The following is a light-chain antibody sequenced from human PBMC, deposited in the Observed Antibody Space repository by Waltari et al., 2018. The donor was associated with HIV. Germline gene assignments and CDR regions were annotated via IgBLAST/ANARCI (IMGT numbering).Light chain of an antibody. CDR1: SSNIGSRS. J-gene: IGLJ3*02. CDR3: STWDDSLNGRV. V-gene: IGLV1-44*01. Sequence: QSVLTQPPSASGTPGQWVTISCSGSSSNIGSRSVNWYQQLPGPAPKLLIYSDTQRPSGVPDRLSGSKSGTSASLAISGLQSEDEADYYCSTWDDSLNGRVFGGGTKLTVL. CDR2: SDT.